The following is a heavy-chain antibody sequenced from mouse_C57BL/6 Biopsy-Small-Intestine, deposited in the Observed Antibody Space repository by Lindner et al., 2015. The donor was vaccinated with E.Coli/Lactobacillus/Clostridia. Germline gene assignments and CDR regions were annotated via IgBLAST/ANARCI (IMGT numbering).Heavy chain of an antibody. CDR2: INPGSGDT. Sequence: SVKVSCKTSGYTFTGYFIHWVRLAPGHRLEWIGWINPGSGDTTYAQTFQGRVTVTGDTSISTAYMDLSGLTSDDTAIYYCARRRWDDNYYGLDVWGQGTAVTVSS. CDR3: ARRRWDDNYYGLDV. J-gene: IGHJ1*01. V-gene: IGHV1-84*02. CDR1: GYTFTGYF. D-gene: IGHD1-1*01.